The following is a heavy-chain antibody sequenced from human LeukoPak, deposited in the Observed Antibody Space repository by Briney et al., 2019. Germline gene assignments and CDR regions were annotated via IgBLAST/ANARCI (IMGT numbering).Heavy chain of an antibody. J-gene: IGHJ6*02. CDR1: GFTFSGAA. CDR2: IRSKPNNYAA. Sequence: GGSLRLSCVASGFTFSGAAIHWVRQASGKGLEWVGRIRSKPNNYAAAYGASVKGRFTISRDDSENTAYLQMNSLKSDDTAVYFCASELRYYFTMDVWGQGTTVTVSS. V-gene: IGHV3-73*01. CDR3: ASELRYYFTMDV. D-gene: IGHD3-10*01.